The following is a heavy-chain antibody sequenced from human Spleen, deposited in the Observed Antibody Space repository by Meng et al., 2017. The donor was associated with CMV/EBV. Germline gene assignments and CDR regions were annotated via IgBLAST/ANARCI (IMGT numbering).Heavy chain of an antibody. D-gene: IGHD7-27*01. CDR1: FIDYS. J-gene: IGHJ5*02. V-gene: IGHV1-2*02. Sequence: FIDYSIHWVRQAPGEGIEWMGWINPRSGDTKYAQKFQGRVTMTRDTSITTAYMELSRLKSDDTAVYYCARALMSLGKHVEGDCFDPWGQGTLVTVSS. CDR2: INPRSGDT. CDR3: ARALMSLGKHVEGDCFDP.